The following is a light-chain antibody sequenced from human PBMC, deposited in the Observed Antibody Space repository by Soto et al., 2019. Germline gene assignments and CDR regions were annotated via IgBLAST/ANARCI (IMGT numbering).Light chain of an antibody. V-gene: IGKV3D-15*01. J-gene: IGKJ1*01. CDR2: GAS. CDR1: QTINNN. Sequence: VMTQAPATLSVSPGERATLSCRASQTINNNVAWYQLKDGQAPRLLIGASTRATGIPDRFSDSGSGTDFTLTISRLEPEDFAVYYCQQFAASPRTFGQGTTVEIK. CDR3: QQFAASPRT.